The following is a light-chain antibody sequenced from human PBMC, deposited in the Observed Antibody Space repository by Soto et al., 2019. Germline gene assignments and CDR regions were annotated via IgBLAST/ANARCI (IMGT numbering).Light chain of an antibody. J-gene: IGLJ1*01. V-gene: IGLV1-40*01. CDR1: SSNIGAGYD. CDR2: DNN. CDR3: QSYDRSLSGNV. Sequence: QAVVTQPPSVSGAPGQRGTISCTGSSSNIGAGYDVHWYQQLPGTAPKLLIYDNNNRPSGVPDRFSGSKSGTSASLAITGLQAEDEADYYCQSYDRSLSGNVFGTGTKLTVL.